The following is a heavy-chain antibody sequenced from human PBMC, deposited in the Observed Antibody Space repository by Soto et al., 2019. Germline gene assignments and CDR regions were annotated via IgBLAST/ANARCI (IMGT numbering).Heavy chain of an antibody. D-gene: IGHD6-19*01. V-gene: IGHV3-53*01. J-gene: IGHJ4*02. CDR3: VQTTGWPGFDV. Sequence: EVQLVESGGGLIQPGGSLRLSCAASGFAVSSKYMTWVRQAPGKGLEWVSVIYGGGTTYYADSVKGRFTISRDTSKNTLYLQRNSLRAEDTAVYYCVQTTGWPGFDVWGQGTLVTVSS. CDR2: IYGGGTT. CDR1: GFAVSSKY.